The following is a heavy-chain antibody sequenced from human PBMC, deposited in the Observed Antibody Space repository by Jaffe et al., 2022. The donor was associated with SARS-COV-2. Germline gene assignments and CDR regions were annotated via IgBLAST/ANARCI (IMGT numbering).Heavy chain of an antibody. CDR1: GYTFTSYY. Sequence: QVQLVQSGAEVKKPGASVKVSCKASGYTFTSYYMHWVRQAPGQGLEWMGIINPSGGSTSYAQKFQGRVTMTRDTSTSTVYMELSSLRSEDTAVYYCARGGELLLNYYYYGMDVWGQGTTVTVSS. CDR2: INPSGGST. D-gene: IGHD1-26*01. CDR3: ARGGELLLNYYYYGMDV. V-gene: IGHV1-46*01. J-gene: IGHJ6*02.